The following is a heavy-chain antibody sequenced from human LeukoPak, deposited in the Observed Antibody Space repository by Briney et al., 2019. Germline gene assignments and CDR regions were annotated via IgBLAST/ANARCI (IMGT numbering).Heavy chain of an antibody. D-gene: IGHD2-15*01. CDR1: GGSISSYY. V-gene: IGHV4-4*07. CDR3: ARPIGYCSGGSCLVAFDI. Sequence: PSETLSLTCTVSGGSISSYYWSWIRQPAGKGLEWIGRIYTSGSTNYNPSLKSRVTMSVDTSKNQLSLKLSSVTAADTAVYYCARPIGYCSGGSCLVAFDIWGQGTMVAVSS. J-gene: IGHJ3*02. CDR2: IYTSGST.